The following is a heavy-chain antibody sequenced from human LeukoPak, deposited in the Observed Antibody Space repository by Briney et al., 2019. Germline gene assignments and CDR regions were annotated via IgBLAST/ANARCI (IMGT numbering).Heavy chain of an antibody. J-gene: IGHJ4*02. CDR2: IKEDESAK. V-gene: IGHV3-7*01. D-gene: IGHD3-16*01. CDR1: GFIFTDHW. CDR3: ARAVDVADY. Sequence: GGSLRLSWVASGFIFTDHWRSWARQAPGKGLDWVANIKEDESAKFYADSVRGRFTISRDNAKNSVYLEMNNLRVEDTAVYYCARAVDVADYWGRGTLVAVSS.